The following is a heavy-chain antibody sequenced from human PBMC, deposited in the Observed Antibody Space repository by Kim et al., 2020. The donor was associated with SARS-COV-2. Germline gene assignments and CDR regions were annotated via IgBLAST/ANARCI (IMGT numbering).Heavy chain of an antibody. V-gene: IGHV3-23*01. J-gene: IGHJ6*02. D-gene: IGHD2-2*01. CDR3: AKVVLAGMPALGADYYYYGMDV. CDR1: RFTFSSYA. CDR2: ISGSGRST. Sequence: GGSLRLSCAASRFTFSSYAMSWVRQAPGKGLEWVSAISGSGRSTYYADSVKGRFTISRDNSKNTQYLQMNSLRAEDTAVYYCAKVVLAGMPALGADYYYYGMDVWGQGTTVTVS.